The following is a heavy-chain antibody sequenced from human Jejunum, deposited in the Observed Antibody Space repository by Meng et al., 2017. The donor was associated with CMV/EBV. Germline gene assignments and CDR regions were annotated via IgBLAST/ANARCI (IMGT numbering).Heavy chain of an antibody. D-gene: IGHD6-6*01. CDR2: FFYRGGT. J-gene: IGHJ4*02. V-gene: IGHV4-59*01. CDR1: GVNISSYC. CDR3: ARDPTEHSSSSGYFDS. Sequence: GVNISSYCGNWIRQAPGKALEWIGYFFYRGGTNYNASLKSRVTISVDTSKNQVSLRMTSVTAVDTAVYYCARDPTEHSSSSGYFDSWGQGTLVTVSS.